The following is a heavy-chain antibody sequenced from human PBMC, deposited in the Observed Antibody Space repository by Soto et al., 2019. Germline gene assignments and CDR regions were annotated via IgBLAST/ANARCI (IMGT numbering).Heavy chain of an antibody. CDR3: AAIAAAGTFPP. Sequence: QVQLVESGGGVVQPGRSLRLSCAASGFTFNSYGMHWVRQAPGKGLEWVAVISYDGSNKYYADSVKGRFTISRDNSKNTLYLQMNSLRAEDTAVYYCAAIAAAGTFPPWGQGTLVTVSS. CDR1: GFTFNSYG. J-gene: IGHJ5*02. CDR2: ISYDGSNK. D-gene: IGHD6-13*01. V-gene: IGHV3-30*03.